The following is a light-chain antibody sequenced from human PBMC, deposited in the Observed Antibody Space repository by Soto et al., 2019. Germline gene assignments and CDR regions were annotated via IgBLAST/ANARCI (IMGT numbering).Light chain of an antibody. Sequence: EIVLTQSPATLSLSPGERATLSCRASQSVSSYLAWYQQKPGQAPRLLIYDASNRATGIPARFSGSGSGTDFTLTISSLEPEDFAVYYCQQRSNWPPFTFGPWTKVDSK. CDR3: QQRSNWPPFT. CDR1: QSVSSY. CDR2: DAS. V-gene: IGKV3-11*01. J-gene: IGKJ3*01.